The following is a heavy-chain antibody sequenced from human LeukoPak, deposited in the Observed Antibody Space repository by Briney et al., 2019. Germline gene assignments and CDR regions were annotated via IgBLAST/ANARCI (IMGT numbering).Heavy chain of an antibody. CDR3: ARPKDCGGDCYYHGMDV. CDR1: GFTFSSYA. Sequence: PGGSLRPSCAASGFTFSSYAMHWVRQAPGKGLEWVAVLSYVGSKEYYADSVKGRFSISRDNSKNTLFLLMNSLRAEDSAVYYCARPKDCGGDCYYHGMDVWGQGTTVTVSS. CDR2: LSYVGSKE. J-gene: IGHJ6*02. V-gene: IGHV3-30-3*01. D-gene: IGHD2-21*01.